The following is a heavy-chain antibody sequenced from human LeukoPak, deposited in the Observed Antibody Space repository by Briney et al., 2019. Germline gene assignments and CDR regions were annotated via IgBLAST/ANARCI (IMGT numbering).Heavy chain of an antibody. J-gene: IGHJ6*03. CDR1: GFTLSDYY. D-gene: IGHD6-13*01. V-gene: IGHV3-11*04. CDR2: ISSSGSTI. Sequence: GGSLRLSCAASGFTLSDYYMSWIRQAPGRGGEWVSYISSSGSTIYYADSVKGRFTISRDNAKNSLYLQMNSLRAEDTAVYYCARVMAAAGWHYYYYYYMDVWGKGTTVTVSS. CDR3: ARVMAAAGWHYYYYYYMDV.